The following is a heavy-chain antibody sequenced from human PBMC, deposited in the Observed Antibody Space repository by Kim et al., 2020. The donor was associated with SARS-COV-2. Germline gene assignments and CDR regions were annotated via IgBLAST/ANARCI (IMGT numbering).Heavy chain of an antibody. CDR2: IYHSGST. Sequence: SETLSLTCTVSGYSISSGYYWGWIRQPPGKVLEWIGRIYHSGSTYYNPSHKSRVTISVDTSKNQFSLKLSSVTAADTAVYYCARGGDHYGMDVWGQGTTVTVSS. J-gene: IGHJ6*02. V-gene: IGHV4-38-2*02. CDR3: ARGGDHYGMDV. CDR1: GYSISSGYY. D-gene: IGHD7-27*01.